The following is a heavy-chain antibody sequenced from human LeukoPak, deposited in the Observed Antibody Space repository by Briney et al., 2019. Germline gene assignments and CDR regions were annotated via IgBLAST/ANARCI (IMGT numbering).Heavy chain of an antibody. CDR1: GNTFNSYY. J-gene: IGHJ5*02. V-gene: IGHV1-46*02. D-gene: IGHD4-17*01. CDR2: INPSGGRT. CDR3: ARGGRDYGDPRFDP. Sequence: GASVKVSCKASGNTFNSYYMHWMRQAPGQGLEWMGIINPSGGRTSYAQKFQGRVTMTRDTSTRTIYIELYSLRSDDTAVYYCARGGRDYGDPRFDPWGQGTLATVSS.